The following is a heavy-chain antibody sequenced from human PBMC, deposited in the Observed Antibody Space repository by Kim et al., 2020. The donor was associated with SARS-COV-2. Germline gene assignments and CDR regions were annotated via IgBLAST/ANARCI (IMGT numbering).Heavy chain of an antibody. D-gene: IGHD3-16*01. J-gene: IGHJ4*02. CDR2: VTGGST. V-gene: IGHV3-23*01. Sequence: VTGGSTYYANPVKGRFTISRDNSKTALYLEMNSLRAEETAVYYCAKMWGWGQGTLVTVSS. CDR3: AKMWG.